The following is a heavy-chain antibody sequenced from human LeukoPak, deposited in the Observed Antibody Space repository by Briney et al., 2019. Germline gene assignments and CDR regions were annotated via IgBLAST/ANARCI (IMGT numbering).Heavy chain of an antibody. V-gene: IGHV4-4*07. Sequence: PSETLSLTCTVSGASITTYYWSWIRQPAGKGLEWIGRIHTSGSNNYNPSLKSRVTMSVDTSKNQFSLNLGSVTAADTAVYYCARGYDSSCYYNFDYWGQGTLVTVSS. CDR1: GASITTYY. CDR2: IHTSGSN. CDR3: ARGYDSSCYYNFDY. D-gene: IGHD3-22*01. J-gene: IGHJ4*02.